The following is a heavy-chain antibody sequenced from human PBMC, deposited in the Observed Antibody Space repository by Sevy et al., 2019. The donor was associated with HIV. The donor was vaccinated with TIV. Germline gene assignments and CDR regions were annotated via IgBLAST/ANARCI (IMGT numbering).Heavy chain of an antibody. CDR2: ITLSGSTI. J-gene: IGHJ4*02. Sequence: GGSLRLSCTASGFTFSSYEMNWVRQAPGKGLEWVSYITLSGSTIYYADSVKGRFTISRDNAKNSLYLKMNSRRAEDTAVYYCARDRKGITVAGTAIDYWGQGTLVTVSS. CDR1: GFTFSSYE. D-gene: IGHD6-19*01. CDR3: ARDRKGITVAGTAIDY. V-gene: IGHV3-48*03.